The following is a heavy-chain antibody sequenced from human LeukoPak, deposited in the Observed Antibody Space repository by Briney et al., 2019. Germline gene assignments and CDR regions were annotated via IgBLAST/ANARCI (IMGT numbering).Heavy chain of an antibody. J-gene: IGHJ4*02. D-gene: IGHD3-22*01. CDR3: ARDVPDSSGYYSDYFDY. Sequence: GGSLRLSCAASGFTFSSYSMNWVRQAPGKGLEWVSSISSSSSYIYYADSVKGRFTISRDNAKNSLYLQMNSLRAGDTAVYYCARDVPDSSGYYSDYFDYWGQGTLVTVSS. CDR1: GFTFSSYS. CDR2: ISSSSSYI. V-gene: IGHV3-21*01.